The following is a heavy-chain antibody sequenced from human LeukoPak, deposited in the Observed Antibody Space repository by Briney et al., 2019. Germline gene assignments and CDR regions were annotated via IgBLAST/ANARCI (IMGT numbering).Heavy chain of an antibody. CDR2: IRQDGSET. CDR1: GFTFSNYW. D-gene: IGHD6-13*01. V-gene: IGHV3-7*03. CDR3: ARDIAAAVSDYFDY. Sequence: PGGSLRLSCAASGFTFSNYWMNWVRQAPGKGLECLANIRQDGSETYYADSVKGRFTISRDNAKNSLYLQMNSLRAEDTAVYYCARDIAAAVSDYFDYWGQGTLVTVSS. J-gene: IGHJ4*02.